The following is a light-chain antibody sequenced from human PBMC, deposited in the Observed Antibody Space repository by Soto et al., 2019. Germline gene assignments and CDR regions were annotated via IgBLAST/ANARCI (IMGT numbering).Light chain of an antibody. CDR3: SSYTRGSTDV. Sequence: QSVLTQPPSVSGAPGQRVTISCTGSSSNIGAGYDVHWYQQLPGTAPKLLIYGNSNRPSGVPDRFSGSKSGTSASLAITGLQAEDEADYYCSSYTRGSTDVFGTGTKITVL. J-gene: IGLJ1*01. CDR1: SSNIGAGYD. CDR2: GNS. V-gene: IGLV1-40*01.